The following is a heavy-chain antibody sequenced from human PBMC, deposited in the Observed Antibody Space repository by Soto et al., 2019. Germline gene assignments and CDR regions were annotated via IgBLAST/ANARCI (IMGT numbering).Heavy chain of an antibody. CDR2: ISYDGSNK. V-gene: IGHV3-30*18. CDR1: GFTFSSYG. CDR3: AKLRVLDFWSGYIKTRDAFDI. D-gene: IGHD3-3*01. J-gene: IGHJ3*02. Sequence: QVQLVESGGGVVQPGRSLRLSCAASGFTFSSYGMHWVRQAPGKGLEWVAVISYDGSNKYYADSVKGRFTISRDNSKNTLYLQMNSMRAEDTAVYYCAKLRVLDFWSGYIKTRDAFDIWGQGTMVTVSS.